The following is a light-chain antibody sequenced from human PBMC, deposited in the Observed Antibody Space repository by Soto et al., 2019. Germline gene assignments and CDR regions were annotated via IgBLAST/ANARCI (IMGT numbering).Light chain of an antibody. V-gene: IGKV3-20*01. J-gene: IGKJ3*01. CDR2: GAS. CDR1: QSVSSSY. CDR3: QHYGSSPLFT. Sequence: EIVLTQSPGTLSLSPGERATLSCRASQSVSSSYLAWYQQKTGQAPRLLIYGASTMATGIPDRFSVSGSGTDFTLTISRPEPQDFSVYYCQHYGSSPLFTFGPGTKVDIK.